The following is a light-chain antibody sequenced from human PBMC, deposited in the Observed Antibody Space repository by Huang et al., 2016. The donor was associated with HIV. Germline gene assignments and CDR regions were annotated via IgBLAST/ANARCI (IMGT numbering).Light chain of an antibody. CDR3: MQALQTPRT. V-gene: IGKV2-28*01. CDR1: QSLQESHTYPY. CDR2: LAS. Sequence: DIVMTQSPLSLSVNLGEPASISCRSSQSLQESHTYPYLDWHVQKPGQSPRLLIYLASTRATWVPERFSGSGSGTDFTLKISGVEAEDVGVYYCMQALQTPRTFGQGTRVEI. J-gene: IGKJ1*01.